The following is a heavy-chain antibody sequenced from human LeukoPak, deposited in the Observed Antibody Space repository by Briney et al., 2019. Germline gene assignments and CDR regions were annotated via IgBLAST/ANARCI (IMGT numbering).Heavy chain of an antibody. D-gene: IGHD3-3*01. V-gene: IGHV1-18*01. J-gene: IGHJ6*02. CDR1: GYTFTSYG. Sequence: GASVKVSCKASGYTFTSYGISWVRQAPGQGLEWMGWISAYNGDTNYAQRFQGRITMTTDTSTTTAYMELRSLRSDDTAVYYCATLGDVLRLFPLISLDGMDVWGQGTTVTVSS. CDR3: ATLGDVLRLFPLISLDGMDV. CDR2: ISAYNGDT.